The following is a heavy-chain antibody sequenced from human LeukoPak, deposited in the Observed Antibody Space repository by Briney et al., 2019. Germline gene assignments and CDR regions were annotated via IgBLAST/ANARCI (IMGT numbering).Heavy chain of an antibody. V-gene: IGHV3-33*01. J-gene: IGHJ4*02. D-gene: IGHD2-2*01. Sequence: AGGSLRLSCAASGFTFSSYGMHWVRQAPGKGLEWVAVIWYDGSNKYYADSVKGRFTISRDNSKNTLYLQMNSLRAEDTAVYYCARDALRYCSSTSCYFGDYWGQGTLVTVSS. CDR2: IWYDGSNK. CDR3: ARDALRYCSSTSCYFGDY. CDR1: GFTFSSYG.